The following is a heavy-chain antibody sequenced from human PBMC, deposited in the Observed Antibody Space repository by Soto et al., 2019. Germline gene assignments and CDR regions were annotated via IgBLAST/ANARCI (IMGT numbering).Heavy chain of an antibody. Sequence: SATLSLTCTVSGGSISSGDYYWSWIRQPPGKGLEWIGYIYYSGSTYYNPSLKSRVTISVDTSKNQFSLKLSSVTAADTAVYYCARERFLEWLSAWFDPWGQGTLVTVSS. J-gene: IGHJ5*02. CDR2: IYYSGST. CDR1: GGSISSGDYY. CDR3: ARERFLEWLSAWFDP. V-gene: IGHV4-30-4*01. D-gene: IGHD3-3*01.